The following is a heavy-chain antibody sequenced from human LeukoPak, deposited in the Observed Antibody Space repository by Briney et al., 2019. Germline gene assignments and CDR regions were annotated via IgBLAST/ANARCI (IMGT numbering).Heavy chain of an antibody. CDR2: TYYRSTWYN. J-gene: IGHJ5*02. CDR3: ARRLTQYDCFNP. V-gene: IGHV6-1*01. Sequence: SQTLSLTCAISGDSVSSNSVTWNWIRQSPSRVLEWLGRTYYRSTWYNDYAVSVRGRVTVNPDTSKNQFSLHLNSVTPEDMAVYYCARRLTQYDCFNPWGQGILVTVSS. D-gene: IGHD2-2*01. CDR1: GDSVSSNSVT.